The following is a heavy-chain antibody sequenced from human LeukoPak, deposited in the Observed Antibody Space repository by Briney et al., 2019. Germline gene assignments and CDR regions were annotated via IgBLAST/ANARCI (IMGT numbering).Heavy chain of an antibody. J-gene: IGHJ6*02. CDR2: IGTAGDT. V-gene: IGHV3-13*01. CDR1: GFTFSSYD. D-gene: IGHD5-18*01. CDR3: VAAMVTVSDYGMDV. Sequence: PGGSLRLSCAASGFTFSSYDMHWVRQATGKGLEWVSAIGTAGDTYYPGSVKGRFTISRENAKNSLYLQMNSLRAGDTAVYYCVAAMVTVSDYGMDVWGQGTTATVSS.